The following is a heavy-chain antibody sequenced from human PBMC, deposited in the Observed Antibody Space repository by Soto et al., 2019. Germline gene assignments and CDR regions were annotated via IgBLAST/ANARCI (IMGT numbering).Heavy chain of an antibody. CDR1: GFTFSNYA. J-gene: IGHJ4*02. D-gene: IGHD6-19*01. CDR2: ITIAGST. Sequence: EVQLLESGGDLAQPGGSRSLIVAASGFTFSNYAMTWVRRSPGKGLEWVPTITIAGSTFYGDTVKGRFTISRDNSKSTLYLQMNSLGAEDTAVYYCAKTDKFHSQSSGWANRFDSWGQGTLVTVSS. V-gene: IGHV3-23*01. CDR3: AKTDKFHSQSSGWANRFDS.